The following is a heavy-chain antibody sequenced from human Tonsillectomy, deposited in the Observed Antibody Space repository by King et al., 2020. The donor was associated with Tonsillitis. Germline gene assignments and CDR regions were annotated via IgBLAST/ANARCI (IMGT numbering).Heavy chain of an antibody. CDR1: GYTFTSYG. Sequence: VQLVESGAEVKKPGASVKVSCKASGYTFTSYGISWVRQAPGQGLEWMGWISAYNGNTHYAQKLQGRGTMTTDTSTSTAYMELRGLRSDDTAVYYCASNGGYCSSTSCYGFDYWGQGTLVTVSS. J-gene: IGHJ4*02. CDR2: ISAYNGNT. CDR3: ASNGGYCSSTSCYGFDY. D-gene: IGHD2-2*01. V-gene: IGHV1-18*01.